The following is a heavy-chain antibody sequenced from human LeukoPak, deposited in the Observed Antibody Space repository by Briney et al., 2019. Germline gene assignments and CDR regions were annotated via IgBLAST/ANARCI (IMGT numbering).Heavy chain of an antibody. D-gene: IGHD5-18*01. V-gene: IGHV1-2*02. CDR2: INPNSGGT. Sequence: GSVTVSCKASGYTFTGYYMHGVRQAPGQGLEGMGWINPNSGGTNYAQKFQGRVTITRDTTISTAYMEVSRQRCDDTAVYYCASSPRTWIQLWAYFDYWGQGTLVTVSS. CDR3: ASSPRTWIQLWAYFDY. CDR1: GYTFTGYY. J-gene: IGHJ4*02.